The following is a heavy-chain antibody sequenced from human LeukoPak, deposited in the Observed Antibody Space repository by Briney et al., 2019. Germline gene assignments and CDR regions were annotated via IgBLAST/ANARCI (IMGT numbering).Heavy chain of an antibody. V-gene: IGHV4-59*01. CDR3: ASSSPAPFDY. CDR1: GGSISSYY. J-gene: IGHJ4*02. CDR2: IYYSGST. Sequence: PSETLSLTCTASGGSISSYYWSWIRQPPGKGLEWIGYIYYSGSTNYNPSLKSRVTISVDTSKNQFSLKLSSVTAADTAVYYCASSSPAPFDYWGQGTLVTVSS.